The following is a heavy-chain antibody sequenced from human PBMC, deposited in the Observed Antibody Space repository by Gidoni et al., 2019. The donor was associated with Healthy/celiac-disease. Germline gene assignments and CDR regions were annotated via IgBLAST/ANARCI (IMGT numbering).Heavy chain of an antibody. J-gene: IGHJ6*02. CDR1: GGSISSSSYY. Sequence: QLQLQESGPGLVKPSETLSLTCTVSGGSISSSSYYWGWIRQPPGKGLEWIGSIYYSGSTYYNPSLKSRVTISVDTSKNQFSLKLSSVTAADTAVYYCARQYHPMIPFYYYYGMDVWGQGTTVTVSS. CDR2: IYYSGST. V-gene: IGHV4-39*01. D-gene: IGHD3-22*01. CDR3: ARQYHPMIPFYYYYGMDV.